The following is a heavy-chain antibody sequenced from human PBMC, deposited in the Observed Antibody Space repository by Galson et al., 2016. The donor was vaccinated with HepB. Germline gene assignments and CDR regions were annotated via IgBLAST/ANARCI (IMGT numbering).Heavy chain of an antibody. V-gene: IGHV3-64*04. J-gene: IGHJ4*02. D-gene: IGHD3-16*01. Sequence: SLRLSCAASGFTFRSYAMHWARQAPGKRPEYVSAIRTDGGRRYYADSVRGRFTISRDHSKHALYLYMNSLRAGDTAVYYCGKHGGFDYWGQGALVTVSS. CDR3: GKHGGFDY. CDR2: IRTDGGRR. CDR1: GFTFRSYA.